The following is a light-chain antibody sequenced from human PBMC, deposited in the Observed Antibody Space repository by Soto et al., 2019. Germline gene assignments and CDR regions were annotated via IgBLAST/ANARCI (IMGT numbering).Light chain of an antibody. J-gene: IGKJ4*01. V-gene: IGKV1-5*02. Sequence: EIQTTQSPSTLSASVGDRITIICRASQSTSNWLAWYQQKPGKAPNLLIYDASILESGVPSRFSGSGSGTEFTLTISSLQPDDFATYYCQQYNSFSFGGGTKVDI. CDR3: QQYNSFS. CDR2: DAS. CDR1: QSTSNW.